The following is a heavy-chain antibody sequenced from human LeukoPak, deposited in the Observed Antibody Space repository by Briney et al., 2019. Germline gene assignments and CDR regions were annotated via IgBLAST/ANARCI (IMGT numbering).Heavy chain of an antibody. D-gene: IGHD3-10*01. V-gene: IGHV3-48*04. CDR3: ARAAMVRGVITLFDY. Sequence: GGTLRLSCVASGFTFSRHGMNWVRQAPGKGLEWVSYISSSGSTIYYADSVKGRFTISRDNAKNSLYLQMNSLRAEDTAVYYCARAAMVRGVITLFDYWGQGTLVTVSS. CDR1: GFTFSRHG. J-gene: IGHJ4*02. CDR2: ISSSGSTI.